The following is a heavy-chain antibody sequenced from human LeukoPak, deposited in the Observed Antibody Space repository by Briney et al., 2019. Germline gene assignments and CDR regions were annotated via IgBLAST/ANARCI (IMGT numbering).Heavy chain of an antibody. V-gene: IGHV1-18*01. D-gene: IGHD3-3*01. CDR2: INTYNGKT. Sequence: ASVKVSCKASGYTFTSQGISWVRKAPGQGLEWMGWINTYNGKTNYAQKLQGRATMTTDTSTSTAYMELRNLRSDDTAVYYCASRSGLTPYYFDYWGQGTLVTVSS. J-gene: IGHJ4*02. CDR1: GYTFTSQG. CDR3: ASRSGLTPYYFDY.